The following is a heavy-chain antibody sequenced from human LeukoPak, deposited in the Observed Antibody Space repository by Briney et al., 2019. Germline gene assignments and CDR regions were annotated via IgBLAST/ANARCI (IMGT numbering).Heavy chain of an antibody. J-gene: IGHJ4*02. CDR1: AFTFSSYG. CDR2: IRYDGSNK. D-gene: IGHD3-16*02. CDR3: ARVGAQYDYVWGSYRYNHSWDAFDI. Sequence: GGSLRLSCAASAFTFSSYGMHWVRQAPGKGLEWVAFIRYDGSNKYYADSVKGRFTISRDNSRNTLYPQMNSLRAEDTAVYYCARVGAQYDYVWGSYRYNHSWDAFDIWGQGTLVTVSS. V-gene: IGHV3-30*02.